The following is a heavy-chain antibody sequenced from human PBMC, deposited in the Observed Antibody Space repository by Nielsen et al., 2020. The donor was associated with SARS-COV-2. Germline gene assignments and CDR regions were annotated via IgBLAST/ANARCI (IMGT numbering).Heavy chain of an antibody. CDR2: ISGSSSIK. CDR3: ARLTGGSGADY. V-gene: IGHV3-11*01. D-gene: IGHD2-8*02. Sequence: GESLKISCATSGFVFSDYYMSWFRQAPGKGLEWVSFISGSSSIKNKADSVKGRFTISRDNAKKSLYLQMDSLRAEDTAVYYCARLTGGSGADYWGQGTLVTVSS. CDR1: GFVFSDYY. J-gene: IGHJ4*02.